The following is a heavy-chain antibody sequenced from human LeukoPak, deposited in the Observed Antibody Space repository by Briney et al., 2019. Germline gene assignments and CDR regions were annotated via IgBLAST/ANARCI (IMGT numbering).Heavy chain of an antibody. CDR2: INHSGST. CDR1: GGSFSGYY. D-gene: IGHD6-13*01. Sequence: PSETLSLTCAVYGGSFSGYYWSWIRQPPGKGLEWIGEINHSGSTNYNPSLKSRVTMSVDTSKNQFSLKLSSVTAAGTAVYYCARRGGIAAAGAFGFDPWGQGTLVTVSS. J-gene: IGHJ5*02. V-gene: IGHV4-34*01. CDR3: ARRGGIAAAGAFGFDP.